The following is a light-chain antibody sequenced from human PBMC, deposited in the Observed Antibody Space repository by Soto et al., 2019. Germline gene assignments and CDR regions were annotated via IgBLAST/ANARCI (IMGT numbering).Light chain of an antibody. CDR3: QQYDNLPIT. CDR1: QDISNY. Sequence: DIQMTQSPSSLSASVGDRVTITRQASQDISNYLNWYQQKPGKAPKLLIYDASNLETGVPSRFSGSGSGTDFTFTISSLQPEDIATYYCQQYDNLPITFGQGTRLEIK. J-gene: IGKJ5*01. V-gene: IGKV1-33*01. CDR2: DAS.